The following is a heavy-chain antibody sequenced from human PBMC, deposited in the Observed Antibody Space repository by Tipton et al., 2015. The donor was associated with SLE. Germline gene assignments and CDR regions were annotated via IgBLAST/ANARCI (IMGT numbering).Heavy chain of an antibody. V-gene: IGHV4-59*11. CDR1: GGSISSQY. J-gene: IGHJ4*02. CDR3: ARALTGDPYYFDY. D-gene: IGHD7-27*01. CDR2: VYYSGST. Sequence: TLSLTCTVSGGSISSQYWSWIRQPPGKGLEWIGYVYYSGSTYYNPSLKSRVTISVDTSKNQFSLQLNSVTPEDTAVYYCARALTGDPYYFDYWGQGTLVTVSS.